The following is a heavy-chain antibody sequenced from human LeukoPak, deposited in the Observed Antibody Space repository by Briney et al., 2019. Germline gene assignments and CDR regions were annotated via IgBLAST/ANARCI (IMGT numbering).Heavy chain of an antibody. J-gene: IGHJ4*02. CDR3: AKFRYHSNDNNYLDFNY. CDR2: ISGSGGHT. CDR1: GFTFSSYA. Sequence: GGSLRLSCAASGFTFSSYAMGWVRQAQGKGPDWVSSISGSGGHTYFADSVRGRFTISRDNSKNTLDLQMNSLKVEDTAVYYCAKFRYHSNDNNYLDFNYWGQGTLVTVSS. V-gene: IGHV3-23*01. D-gene: IGHD3-22*01.